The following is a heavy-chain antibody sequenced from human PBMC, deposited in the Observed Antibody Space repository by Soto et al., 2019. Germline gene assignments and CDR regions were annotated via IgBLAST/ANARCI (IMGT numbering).Heavy chain of an antibody. CDR3: ARNVEYYTSAHYRN. V-gene: IGHV2-5*02. J-gene: IGHJ4*02. Sequence: SGPTLVNPTQTLTLTCSFSGFSLTTREVGVGWIRQPPGKALEWLALIYWDDDKRYNPSLRSRLAITKDTSKNQVVLTMTNMDPVDTATYYCARNVEYYTSAHYRNWGQGTLVTVSS. CDR1: GFSLTTREVG. D-gene: IGHD3-22*01. CDR2: IYWDDDK.